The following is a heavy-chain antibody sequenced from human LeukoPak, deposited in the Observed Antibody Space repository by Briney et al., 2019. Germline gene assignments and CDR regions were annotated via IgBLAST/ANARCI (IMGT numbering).Heavy chain of an antibody. CDR3: ARDQWLLRGGDHDAFDI. J-gene: IGHJ3*02. CDR2: VHGSGST. D-gene: IGHD6-19*01. V-gene: IGHV4-4*07. CDR1: GDLTNTYY. Sequence: PSETLSLTCNVSGDLTNTYYWTWIRQPAGKGLEWIGRVHGSGSTNYNPSLKSRVTISIDKSKNQFSLKLRSVTAADTAVYYCARDQWLLRGGDHDAFDIWGQGTMVTVSS.